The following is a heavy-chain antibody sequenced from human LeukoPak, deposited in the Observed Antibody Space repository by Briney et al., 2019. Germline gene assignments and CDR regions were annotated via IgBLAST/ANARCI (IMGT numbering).Heavy chain of an antibody. CDR3: ASLQIVVGGDLDF. CDR1: GYTFTSNY. J-gene: IGHJ4*02. D-gene: IGHD3-22*01. V-gene: IGHV1-46*01. Sequence: ASVKVSCKASGYTFTSNYIHWVRQAPGQGLEWMGMIYPRDGSTSYAQKFQGRVTITADESTSTAYMELSSLRSEDTAVYYCASLQIVVGGDLDFWGQGTLVTVSS. CDR2: IYPRDGST.